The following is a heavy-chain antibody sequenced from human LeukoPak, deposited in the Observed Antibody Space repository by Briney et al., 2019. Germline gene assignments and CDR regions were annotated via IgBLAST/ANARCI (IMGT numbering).Heavy chain of an antibody. Sequence: GGSLRLSCAGSGFTFSSYSMNWVRQAPGKGLEWVSCISSSSSYIYYADSVKGRFTISRDNAKNSLYLQMNSLRAEDTAVYYCATSPVYSYGHPYYFDYWGQGTLVTVSS. CDR3: ATSPVYSYGHPYYFDY. CDR2: ISSSSSYI. V-gene: IGHV3-21*01. J-gene: IGHJ4*02. CDR1: GFTFSSYS. D-gene: IGHD5-18*01.